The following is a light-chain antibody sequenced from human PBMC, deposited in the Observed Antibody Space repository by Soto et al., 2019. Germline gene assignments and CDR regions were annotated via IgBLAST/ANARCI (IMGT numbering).Light chain of an antibody. CDR3: QTWGTGIHVV. Sequence: QAVLTQSPSASTSLGASVKLTCTLSSGHSSYAIAWHQQQPEKGPRYLMKLDSDGSHTKGDAIPDRFSGSSSGAERYLTISSLQSEDEADYYCQTWGTGIHVVFGGGTKVTFL. CDR1: SGHSSYA. CDR2: LDSDGSH. V-gene: IGLV4-69*01. J-gene: IGLJ2*01.